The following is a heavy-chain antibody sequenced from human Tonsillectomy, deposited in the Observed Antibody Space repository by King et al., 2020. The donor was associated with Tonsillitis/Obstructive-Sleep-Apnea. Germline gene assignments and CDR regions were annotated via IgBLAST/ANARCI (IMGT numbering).Heavy chain of an antibody. J-gene: IGHJ4*02. CDR2: IKQDGSEK. CDR3: ASPIDY. V-gene: IGHV3-7*02. CDR1: GFTFSSDW. Sequence: VQLVESGGGLVQPGGSLRLSCAASGFTFSSDWMSWVRQAPGKGLDWVANIKQDGSEKNYVESVKGRFTISRDNAENSLYLQMNSLRAEDTAVYFCASPIDYWGQGILVTVSS.